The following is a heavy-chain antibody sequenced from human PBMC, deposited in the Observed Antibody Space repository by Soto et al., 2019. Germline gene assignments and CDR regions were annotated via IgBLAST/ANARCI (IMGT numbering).Heavy chain of an antibody. CDR2: ISSSGYNM. Sequence: GGSLRLSCTVSGFIFSGYGINWVRQAPGEGLEWVSSISSSGYNMFYADSVKGRFTISRDNAKTSLYLQMNNLRAEDTAVYFCVRVGGPCSTSSCYAYFEYWGQGALVTVSS. CDR1: GFIFSGYG. CDR3: VRVGGPCSTSSCYAYFEY. D-gene: IGHD2-2*01. V-gene: IGHV3-21*01. J-gene: IGHJ4*02.